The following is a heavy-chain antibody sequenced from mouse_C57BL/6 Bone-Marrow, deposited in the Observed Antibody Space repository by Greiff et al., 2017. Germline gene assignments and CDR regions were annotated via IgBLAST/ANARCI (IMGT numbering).Heavy chain of an antibody. D-gene: IGHD2-5*01. CDR2: IDPSDSET. CDR3: ARRNSNYLDY. CDR1: GYTFTSYW. J-gene: IGHJ2*01. V-gene: IGHV1-52*01. Sequence: QVQLQQPGAELVRPGSSVKLSCKASGYTFTSYWMHWVKQRPIQGLEWIGNIDPSDSETHYNQKFTDKATLTVDKSSSTAYMQLSSLPSEASAVYCCARRNSNYLDYWGQGTTLTVSS.